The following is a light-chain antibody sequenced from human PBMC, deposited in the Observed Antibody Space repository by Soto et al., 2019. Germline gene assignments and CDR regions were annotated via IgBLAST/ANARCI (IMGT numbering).Light chain of an antibody. CDR2: GAS. J-gene: IGKJ5*01. V-gene: IGKV3-20*01. CDR3: QQYGSSLIT. Sequence: EIVLTQSPGTLSLSPGERATRSCRASQSVSSSYLAWYQQKPGQAPRLLIYGASSRATGIPDRFSASGSGTDFTLTISGLEPEDFAVYYCQQYGSSLITFGQGTRLEIK. CDR1: QSVSSSY.